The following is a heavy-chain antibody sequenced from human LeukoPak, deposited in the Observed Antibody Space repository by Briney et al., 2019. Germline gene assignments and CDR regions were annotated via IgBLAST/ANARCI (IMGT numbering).Heavy chain of an antibody. CDR3: ARGRGAARRYWFDP. CDR2: INHSGST. V-gene: IGHV4-39*07. J-gene: IGHJ5*02. CDR1: GDSISTGSYY. D-gene: IGHD6-6*01. Sequence: SETLSLTCSVSGDSISTGSYYWGWIRQPPGKGLEWIGEINHSGSTNYNPSLKSRVTISVDTSKNQFSLKLSPVTAADTAVYYCARGRGAARRYWFDPWGQGTLVTVSS.